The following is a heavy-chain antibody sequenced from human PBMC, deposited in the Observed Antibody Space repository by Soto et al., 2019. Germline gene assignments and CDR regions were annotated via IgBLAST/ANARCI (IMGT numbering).Heavy chain of an antibody. Sequence: GGCLRLSCAASGFTFSSYWMHWVRQTPGKGLVWVSRINSDGSSTYYADSVTGRFTISRDNAKNTLYLQMNSLRAEDTAVYYCARGGLYFDSWGQGTLVTVSS. V-gene: IGHV3-74*01. CDR1: GFTFSSYW. J-gene: IGHJ4*02. CDR2: INSDGSST. CDR3: ARGGLYFDS.